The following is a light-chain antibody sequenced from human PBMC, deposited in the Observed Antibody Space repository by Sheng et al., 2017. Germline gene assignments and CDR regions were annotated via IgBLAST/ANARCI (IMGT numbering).Light chain of an antibody. CDR1: SLRRYY. J-gene: IGLJ3*02. Sequence: SSELTQDPAVSVALGQTVRITCQGDSLRRYYASWYQQKPGQAPLLVFYGKNNRPSGIPDRFSGSSSGDTASLTITGTQAEDEADYYCNSRDTSGNHLGVFGGGTKLTVL. CDR3: NSRDTSGNHLGV. CDR2: GKN. V-gene: IGLV3-19*01.